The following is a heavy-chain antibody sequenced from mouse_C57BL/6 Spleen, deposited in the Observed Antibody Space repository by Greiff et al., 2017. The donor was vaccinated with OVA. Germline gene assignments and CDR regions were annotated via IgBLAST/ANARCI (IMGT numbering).Heavy chain of an antibody. CDR3: VRRGDYDDFDD. CDR1: GYTFTSYW. D-gene: IGHD2-4*01. CDR2: IDPSDSET. V-gene: IGHV1-52*01. Sequence: QVQLQQPGAELVRPGSSVKLSCKASGYTFTSYWMHWVKQRPIQGLEWIGNIDPSDSETHYNQKFKDKATLTVDKSSSTAYMQLSSLTSEDSAVYYCVRRGDYDDFDDWGQGTTLTVSS. J-gene: IGHJ2*01.